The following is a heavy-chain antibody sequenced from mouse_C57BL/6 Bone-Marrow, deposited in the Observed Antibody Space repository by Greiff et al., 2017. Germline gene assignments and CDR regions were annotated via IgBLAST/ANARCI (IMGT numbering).Heavy chain of an antibody. CDR3: ASPYAVVAPDY. J-gene: IGHJ2*01. D-gene: IGHD1-1*01. CDR2: IDPEDGET. V-gene: IGHV14-2*01. Sequence: EVQVVESGAELVKPGASVKLSCTASGFNIQDYYMHWVEQRTEQGLEWIGRIDPEDGETKYAPKFQGKAPITADTSYHTAYLQRSSLTSEDTAVYYRASPYAVVAPDYWGQGTTLTVSS. CDR1: GFNIQDYY.